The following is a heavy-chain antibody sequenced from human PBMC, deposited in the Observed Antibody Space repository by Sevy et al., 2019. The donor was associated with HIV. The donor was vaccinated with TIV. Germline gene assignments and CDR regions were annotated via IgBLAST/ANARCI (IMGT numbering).Heavy chain of an antibody. J-gene: IGHJ4*02. D-gene: IGHD1-1*01. CDR1: GFTFSSYA. V-gene: IGHV3-23*01. Sequence: GGSLRLSCAASGFTFSSYAMSWVRQAPGKGLEWVSAISGSGGSTYYADSVKGRFTISRDNSKNTLYLQMNSLRAQDTAVYYCAKGGDWNDGGTFEFDYWGQGTLVTVSS. CDR2: ISGSGGST. CDR3: AKGGDWNDGGTFEFDY.